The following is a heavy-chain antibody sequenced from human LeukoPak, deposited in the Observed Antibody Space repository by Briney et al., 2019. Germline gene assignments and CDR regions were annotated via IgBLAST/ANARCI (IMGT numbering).Heavy chain of an antibody. D-gene: IGHD3-22*01. CDR2: ISSSGSTT. V-gene: IGHV3-48*03. Sequence: GGSLRLSCAASGFTFSSYAMNWVRQAPGKGLEWVSYISSSGSTTYYADSVKGRFTISRDNAKNSLYLQMNSLRAEDTAVYYCARGVEGSQYYDSSGKGNALDIWGQGGMVAVSS. CDR3: ARGVEGSQYYDSSGKGNALDI. CDR1: GFTFSSYA. J-gene: IGHJ3*02.